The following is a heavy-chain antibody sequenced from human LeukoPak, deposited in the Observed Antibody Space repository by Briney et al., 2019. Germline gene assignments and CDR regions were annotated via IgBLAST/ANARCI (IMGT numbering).Heavy chain of an antibody. CDR1: GFTFSNYA. CDR2: FSTDGGST. Sequence: GGSLRLSCSASGFTFSNYAMHWVRQTPGKGLEYVSAFSTDGGSTYYADSVKGRFTISRDNSKNTLDLQMTSLRTEDTAVFYCVKAFGALFRGVVFDSWGQGTLVTVSS. V-gene: IGHV3-64D*08. D-gene: IGHD3-10*01. J-gene: IGHJ4*02. CDR3: VKAFGALFRGVVFDS.